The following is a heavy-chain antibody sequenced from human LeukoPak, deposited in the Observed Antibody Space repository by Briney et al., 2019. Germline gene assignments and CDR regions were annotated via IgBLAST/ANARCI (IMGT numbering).Heavy chain of an antibody. V-gene: IGHV3-20*04. CDR3: ARLWNSGTYYFIDY. CDR1: GFTFDEYG. D-gene: IGHD1-26*01. Sequence: GGSLRLSCAASGFTFDEYGMSWVRQAPGKGLEWVSGINWSGGTSGYVDSMKGRFTISRDNANNSLYLQMDSLRAEDTALYYCARLWNSGTYYFIDYWGQGTLVTVSS. CDR2: INWSGGTS. J-gene: IGHJ4*02.